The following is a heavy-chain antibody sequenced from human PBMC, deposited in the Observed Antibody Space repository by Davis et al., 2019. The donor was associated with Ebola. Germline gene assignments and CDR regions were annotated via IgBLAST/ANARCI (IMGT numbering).Heavy chain of an antibody. CDR2: ISWDGGST. CDR3: AKAAAHPSGRARYYYYGMDV. J-gene: IGHJ6*02. CDR1: GFTFDDYA. V-gene: IGHV3-43D*04. Sequence: PGGSLRLSCAASGFTFDDYAMHWVRQAPGKGLEWVSLISWDGGSTYYADSVKGRFTISRDNSKNSLYLQMNSLRAEDTALYYCAKAAAHPSGRARYYYYGMDVWGQGTTVTVSS.